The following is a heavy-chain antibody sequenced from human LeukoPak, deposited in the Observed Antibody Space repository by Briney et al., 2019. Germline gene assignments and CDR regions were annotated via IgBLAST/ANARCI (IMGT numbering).Heavy chain of an antibody. CDR1: GYSFTSYW. V-gene: IGHV5-51*01. CDR2: IYPGDSDA. CDR3: ARYTPQHSIAFDI. D-gene: IGHD4-11*01. J-gene: IGHJ3*02. Sequence: GESLKISCKGSGYSFTSYWIGWVRQMPGKGLEWMGIIYPGDSDARYSPSFQGQVTISADKSISTAYLQWSSLKASDTAMYYCARYTPQHSIAFDIWGQGTMVTVSS.